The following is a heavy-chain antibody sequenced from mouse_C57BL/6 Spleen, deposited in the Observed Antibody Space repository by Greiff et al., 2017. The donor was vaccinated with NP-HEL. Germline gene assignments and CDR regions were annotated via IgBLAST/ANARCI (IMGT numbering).Heavy chain of an antibody. CDR3: ARRLKGGYFDY. D-gene: IGHD1-3*01. Sequence: QVQLQQSGAELMKPGASVKLSCKATGYPFTGYWIEWVKQRPGHGLDGIGEIFPGSGSTNYNEKFKGKATFTADTASNTAYMQLSSLTTEDSAIYYCARRLKGGYFDYWGQGTTLTVSS. CDR1: GYPFTGYW. V-gene: IGHV1-9*01. CDR2: IFPGSGST. J-gene: IGHJ2*01.